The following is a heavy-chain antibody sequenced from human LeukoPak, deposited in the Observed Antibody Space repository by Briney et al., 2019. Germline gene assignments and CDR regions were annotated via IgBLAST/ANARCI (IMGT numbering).Heavy chain of an antibody. V-gene: IGHV5-51*01. CDR2: IYPGDSDT. CDR3: SPSYFDY. D-gene: IGHD2-2*01. J-gene: IGHJ4*02. CDR1: GYIFTSYY. Sequence: GESLKISCKGSGYIFTSYYIGWVRQMPGKGLEWMGIIYPGDSDTRYSPSFEGQVTISVDKTIATAYLQWSSLKASDTAMYTRSPSYFDYWGQGTLVTVSS.